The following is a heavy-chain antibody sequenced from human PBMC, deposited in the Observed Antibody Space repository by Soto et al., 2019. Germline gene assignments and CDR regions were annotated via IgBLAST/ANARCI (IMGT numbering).Heavy chain of an antibody. CDR3: AADPVTPGFGYYGMDV. V-gene: IGHV1-58*02. CDR1: GFTFTSSA. Sequence: SVKVSCKASGFTFTSSAMQWVRQARGQRLEWIGWIVVGSGNTNYAQKFQERVTITRDMSTSTAYMELSSLRSEDTAVYYCAADPVTPGFGYYGMDVWGQGTTVTVSS. CDR2: IVVGSGNT. J-gene: IGHJ6*02. D-gene: IGHD3-3*01.